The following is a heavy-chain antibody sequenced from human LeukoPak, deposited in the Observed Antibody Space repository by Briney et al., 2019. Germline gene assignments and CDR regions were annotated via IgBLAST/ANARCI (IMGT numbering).Heavy chain of an antibody. J-gene: IGHJ4*02. V-gene: IGHV4-4*07. CDR1: GGSISSYY. CDR3: AREFSYGSNGRGFDY. D-gene: IGHD4-23*01. CDR2: ILTSGST. Sequence: SETLSLTCTVSGGSISSYYWSWIRQPPGKGLEWIGRILTSGSTNYNPSLQSRVTMSVDTSKNQFSLKLNSMTAADTAVYYCAREFSYGSNGRGFDYWGQGTLVTVSS.